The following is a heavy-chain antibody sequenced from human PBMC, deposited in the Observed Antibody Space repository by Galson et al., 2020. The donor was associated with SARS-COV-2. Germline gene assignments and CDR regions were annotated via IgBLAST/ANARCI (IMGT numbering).Heavy chain of an antibody. CDR2: FCSGGVA. D-gene: IGHD3-10*01. CDR1: GFTFRSYA. CDR3: ARGGLFGELLVSFDY. Sequence: PGGSLRLSCAASGFTFRSYAMNWVRQAPGNGAGVGLSFFCSGGVAYYADSVKGRFTVSRDDSKNTLYLQMNSLRADDSAIYYCARGGLFGELLVSFDYWGQGTLVTVSS. J-gene: IGHJ4*02. V-gene: IGHV3-23*01.